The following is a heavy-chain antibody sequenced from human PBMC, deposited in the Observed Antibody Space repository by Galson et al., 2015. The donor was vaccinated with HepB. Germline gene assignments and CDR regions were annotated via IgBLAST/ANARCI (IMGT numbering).Heavy chain of an antibody. CDR1: GYSLSSDW. J-gene: IGHJ3*02. V-gene: IGHV5-51*03. CDR2: IYASDSDV. Sequence: QSGAEVKKPGESLKISCKGSGYSLSSDWIGWVRQMPGKGLEWMGIIYASDSDVKYGPSFQGQVTISADRSIRTAYLQWSSLKASDTAMYYCARPMYYDVLTGYSGAFDIWGQGTMVTVSS. CDR3: ARPMYYDVLTGYSGAFDI. D-gene: IGHD3-9*01.